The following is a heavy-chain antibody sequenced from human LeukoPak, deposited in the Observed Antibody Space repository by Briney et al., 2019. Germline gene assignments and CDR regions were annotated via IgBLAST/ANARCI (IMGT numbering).Heavy chain of an antibody. V-gene: IGHV3-30*18. CDR1: GFTFSSYG. D-gene: IGHD1-26*01. CDR2: ISYDGSNK. CDR3: AKAQGSYLLGSSLFDY. Sequence: GGSLRLSCAASGFTFSSYGMHWVRQAPGKGLEWVAVISYDGSNKYYADSVKGRFTISRDNSKNTLYLQMNSLRAEDTAVYYCAKAQGSYLLGSSLFDYGGQGPLVTVSS. J-gene: IGHJ4*02.